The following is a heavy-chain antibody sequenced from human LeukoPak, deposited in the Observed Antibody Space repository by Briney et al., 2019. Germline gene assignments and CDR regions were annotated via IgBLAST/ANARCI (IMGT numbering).Heavy chain of an antibody. CDR3: ARAPPYCGGDCSDWYFDL. V-gene: IGHV3-21*01. CDR2: ISRGSASI. CDR1: GFTFSSYA. D-gene: IGHD2-21*02. Sequence: GGSLRLSCAASGFTFSSYAMNWVRQAPGKGLEWVSSISRGSASIYYADSLRGRVTISRDNAKNSLSLQMNSLRVEDTAVYYCARAPPYCGGDCSDWYFDLWGRGTLVTVSS. J-gene: IGHJ2*01.